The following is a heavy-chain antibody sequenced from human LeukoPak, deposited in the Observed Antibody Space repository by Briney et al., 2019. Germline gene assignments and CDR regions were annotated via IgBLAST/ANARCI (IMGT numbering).Heavy chain of an antibody. CDR3: VSDFTGSDDY. CDR2: MNIDGSRT. CDR1: GFTFSRYW. V-gene: IGHV3-74*01. D-gene: IGHD2-8*02. Sequence: PGGSLRLSCAASGFTFSRYWMHWVRHAPGKGLVWVSRMNIDGSRTDYADSVKGRFTISRDKAKNTLYLQMNRLGAEDTAVYSCVSDFTGSDDYWGQGTLVTVSS. J-gene: IGHJ4*02.